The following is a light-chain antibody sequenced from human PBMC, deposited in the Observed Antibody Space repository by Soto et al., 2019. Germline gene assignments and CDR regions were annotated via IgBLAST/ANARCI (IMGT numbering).Light chain of an antibody. CDR2: DAS. J-gene: IGKJ1*01. V-gene: IGKV1-5*01. CDR1: QSISTW. Sequence: DIQITQSPSTLSASVGDRVTITCRASQSISTWSAWYQQKPGKAPKVLIYDASSLESGVPSRFSGSGSGTEFILTISSLQPDDFASYCCQQYGGMWTFGQGTKVEIK. CDR3: QQYGGMWT.